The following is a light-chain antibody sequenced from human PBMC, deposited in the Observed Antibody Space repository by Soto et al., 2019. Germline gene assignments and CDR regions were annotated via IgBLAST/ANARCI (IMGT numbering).Light chain of an antibody. CDR3: QPYKYYST. CDR2: TAS. CDR1: QSLDSF. J-gene: IGKJ2*01. V-gene: IGKV1-5*03. Sequence: DIQMTQSPSTLSASVGDRVTITCRASQSLDSFLAWYQQKPGRAPKLLIYTASVLETGVPSRFSGSGSETEFTLTISSLQPDDFATYYCQPYKYYSTFAQGAK.